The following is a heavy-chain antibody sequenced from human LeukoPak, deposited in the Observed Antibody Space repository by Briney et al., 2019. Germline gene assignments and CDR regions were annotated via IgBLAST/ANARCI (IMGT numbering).Heavy chain of an antibody. Sequence: SETLSLTCTVSGGSISSSSYYWGWIRQPPGKGLEWIGSIYYSGSTYYNPSLKSRVTISVDTSKNQFSLKLSSVTAADTAVYYCARGHQAVFDYWGQGTLVTVSS. CDR3: ARGHQAVFDY. CDR2: IYYSGST. CDR1: GGSISSSSYY. J-gene: IGHJ4*02. V-gene: IGHV4-39*07.